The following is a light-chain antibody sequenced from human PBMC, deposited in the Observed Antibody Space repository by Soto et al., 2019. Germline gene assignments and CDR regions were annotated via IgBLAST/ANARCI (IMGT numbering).Light chain of an antibody. V-gene: IGKV1-27*01. Sequence: DIQMTQSPSSLSASVGDRVTITCRANQGISNFLAWYQQKPGKVPKLLISAASTLQSGVPSRFSGSGSGKDVTLRNTSLLPEDVATYYCQKYSSVITVGQGTRQEIK. CDR3: QKYSSVIT. CDR2: AAS. CDR1: QGISNF. J-gene: IGKJ5*01.